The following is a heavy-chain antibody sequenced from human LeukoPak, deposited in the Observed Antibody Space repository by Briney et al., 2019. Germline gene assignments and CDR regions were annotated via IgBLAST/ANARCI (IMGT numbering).Heavy chain of an antibody. CDR1: GLTFDDYA. Sequence: GGSLRLSCAASGLTFDDYAMHWVRQAPGRGLEWVSGISWNSGSIGYADSVKGRFTISRDNAENSLYLQMNSLRAEDTALYYCAKEKYYYDSSGYSIIYFDYWGQGTLVTVSS. D-gene: IGHD3-22*01. CDR2: ISWNSGSI. CDR3: AKEKYYYDSSGYSIIYFDY. V-gene: IGHV3-9*01. J-gene: IGHJ4*02.